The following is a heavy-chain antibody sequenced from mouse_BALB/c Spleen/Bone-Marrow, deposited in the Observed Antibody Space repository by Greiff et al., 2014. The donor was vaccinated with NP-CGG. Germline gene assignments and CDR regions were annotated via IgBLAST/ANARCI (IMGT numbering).Heavy chain of an antibody. CDR2: IFPGIGTT. CDR1: GYTFTNYW. J-gene: IGHJ2*01. CDR3: ARGGNYGY. V-gene: IGHV1S132*01. Sequence: VQLQQSGAELVKPGASVKLSCKTSGYTFTNYWIQWVKQRPGQGLGWIGEIFPGIGTTYYNEKFKGKATLTIDTSSSTAYMQLSSRTSEDSAVYFCARGGNYGYWGQGTILTVSS. D-gene: IGHD2-1*01.